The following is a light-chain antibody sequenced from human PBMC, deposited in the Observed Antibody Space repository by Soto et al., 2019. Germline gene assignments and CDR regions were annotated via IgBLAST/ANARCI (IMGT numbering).Light chain of an antibody. CDR3: QQYNKWPWT. V-gene: IGKV3-15*01. J-gene: IGKJ1*01. Sequence: DIVMTQSPATLSESPVDIVIFSFMASQDVSSHVAWYQQRPGQAPRLLINAASIRATDTPDRFSGSGSGTEFTLTISSLQSEDLAVYYCQQYNKWPWTFGQGTKVDIK. CDR1: QDVSSH. CDR2: AAS.